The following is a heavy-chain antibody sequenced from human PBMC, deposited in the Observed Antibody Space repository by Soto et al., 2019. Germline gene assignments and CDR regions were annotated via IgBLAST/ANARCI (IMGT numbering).Heavy chain of an antibody. CDR3: AKVSSGWYSNFDY. D-gene: IGHD6-19*01. CDR2: ISGSGGST. Sequence: GGSLRLSCAASGFTFSRYAMSWVRQGPGKGLEWVSAISGSGGSTYYADSVKGRFTISRDNSKNTLYLQMNSLRAEDTAVYYCAKVSSGWYSNFDYWGQGTLVTVS. CDR1: GFTFSRYA. J-gene: IGHJ4*02. V-gene: IGHV3-23*01.